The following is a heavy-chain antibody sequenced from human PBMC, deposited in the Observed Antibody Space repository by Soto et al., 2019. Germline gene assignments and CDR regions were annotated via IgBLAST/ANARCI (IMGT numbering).Heavy chain of an antibody. J-gene: IGHJ5*02. V-gene: IGHV4-61*01. CDR2: IYYSGST. CDR3: AREGYSGYDRWFDP. CDR1: GGSVSSGSYY. D-gene: IGHD5-12*01. Sequence: QVQLQESGPGLVKPSETLSLTCTVSGGSVSSGSYYWSWIRQPPGKGLEWIGYIYYSGSTNYNPSRKSRVTISVDTSKNQFSLKLSSVTAADTAVYYCAREGYSGYDRWFDPWGQGTLVTVSS.